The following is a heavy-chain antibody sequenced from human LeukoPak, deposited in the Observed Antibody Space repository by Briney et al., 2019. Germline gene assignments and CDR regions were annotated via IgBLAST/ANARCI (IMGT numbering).Heavy chain of an antibody. D-gene: IGHD1-26*01. CDR2: IYSGGST. Sequence: PGGSLRLSCAASGFIFGAFDMSWVRQAPGKGLEWVSVIYSGGSTYYADSVKGRFTFSRDNSKNTLYLQMNSLRAEDTAVYYCAREGGSYYFHHWGQGTLVTVSS. V-gene: IGHV3-53*01. CDR1: GFIFGAFD. J-gene: IGHJ1*01. CDR3: AREGGSYYFHH.